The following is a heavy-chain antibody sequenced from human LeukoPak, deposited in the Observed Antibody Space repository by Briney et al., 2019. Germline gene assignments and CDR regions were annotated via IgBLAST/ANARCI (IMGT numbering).Heavy chain of an antibody. V-gene: IGHV3-20*04. CDR2: INWNSVRV. CDR1: GFTFDAYG. Sequence: GGSLRLSCEASGFTFDAYGMSWVRQAPGKGLEWVSGINWNSVRVGYADSVKGRFTISRDNAKNSLYLQMNSLRAEDTAFYYCARLRNYDSSGYYFEIDYWGQGTLVTVSS. D-gene: IGHD3-22*01. J-gene: IGHJ4*02. CDR3: ARLRNYDSSGYYFEIDY.